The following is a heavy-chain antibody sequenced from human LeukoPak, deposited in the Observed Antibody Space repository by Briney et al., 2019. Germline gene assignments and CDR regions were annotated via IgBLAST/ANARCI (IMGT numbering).Heavy chain of an antibody. Sequence: GRSLRLSCAASGFTFSSYGMHWVRQAPGKGLEWVAVIWYDGSNKYYADSVKGRFTISRDNSKNTLYLQMNSLRAEDTAVYYCARDPHATYYSDYWGQGTLVTVSS. CDR1: GFTFSSYG. CDR3: ARDPHATYYSDY. J-gene: IGHJ4*02. V-gene: IGHV3-33*01. CDR2: IWYDGSNK.